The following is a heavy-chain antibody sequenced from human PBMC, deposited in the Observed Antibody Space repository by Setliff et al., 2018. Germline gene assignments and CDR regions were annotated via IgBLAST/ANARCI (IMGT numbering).Heavy chain of an antibody. CDR3: ARDPPNSGWSFDY. CDR2: IWADENNK. CDR1: GFTFNTHA. V-gene: IGHV3-33*01. Sequence: PGGSLRLSCAASGFTFNTHAMHWVRQAPGKGLEWVAMIWADENNKFYVDSVKGRFTVSRDNSKNTVYLQMNSLRAEDTALYYCARDPPNSGWSFDYWGQGTLVTASS. D-gene: IGHD6-19*01. J-gene: IGHJ4*02.